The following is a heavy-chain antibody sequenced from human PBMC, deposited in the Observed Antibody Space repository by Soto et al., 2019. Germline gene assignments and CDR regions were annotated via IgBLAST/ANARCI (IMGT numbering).Heavy chain of an antibody. CDR3: AKSIAAAGYYYYYGMDV. Sequence: GGSLRLSCAASGFTFSSYAMSWVRQAPGNGLEWVSAISGSSGSTYYADSVKGRFTISRDNSKNTVYLKMNTLRAEDTAVYYCAKSIAAAGYYYYYGMDVWGQGITVTVSS. D-gene: IGHD6-13*01. CDR1: GFTFSSYA. CDR2: ISGSSGST. J-gene: IGHJ6*02. V-gene: IGHV3-23*01.